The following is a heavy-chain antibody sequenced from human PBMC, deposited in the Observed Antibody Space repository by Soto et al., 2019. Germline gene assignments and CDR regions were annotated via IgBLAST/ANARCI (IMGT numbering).Heavy chain of an antibody. CDR1: GYGFSSYA. Sequence: VLVKGSCEASGYGFSSYAMRWVRQAHGQRLEWMGWINAGNGNTKYSQKFQGRVTITRDTSASTAYMELSSLRSEDTAVYYCARKGLLWFGESHGWFDPWGKGTLVTVSS. J-gene: IGHJ5*02. V-gene: IGHV1-3*01. CDR3: ARKGLLWFGESHGWFDP. CDR2: INAGNGNT. D-gene: IGHD3-10*01.